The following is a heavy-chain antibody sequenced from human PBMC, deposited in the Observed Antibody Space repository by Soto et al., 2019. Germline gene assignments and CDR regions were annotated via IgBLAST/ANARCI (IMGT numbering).Heavy chain of an antibody. V-gene: IGHV3-30-3*01. CDR3: ARDKEMATIGGLVY. J-gene: IGHJ4*02. CDR2: ISYDGSNK. Sequence: GGSLRLSCAASGFTFSSYAMHWVRQAPGKGLEWVAVISYDGSNKYYADSVKGRFTISRDNSKNTLYLQMNSLRAEDTAVYYCARDKEMATIGGLVYWGQGTLVTVSS. CDR1: GFTFSSYA. D-gene: IGHD5-12*01.